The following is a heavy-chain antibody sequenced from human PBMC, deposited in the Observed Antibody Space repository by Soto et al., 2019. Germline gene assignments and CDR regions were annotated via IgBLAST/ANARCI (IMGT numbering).Heavy chain of an antibody. V-gene: IGHV3-74*01. CDR1: GFSFSGYW. D-gene: IGHD7-27*01. CDR3: ARDPDWGGYSSFDP. CDR2: INSDGRST. Sequence: EVHLVESGGGLVQPGGSLRLSCAASGFSFSGYWMHWVRQAPGKGLVWVSRINSDGRSTSYADSVKGRFTISRDDVKNTLYLEMNRLSAEDTVVYYCARDPDWGGYSSFDPWGQGTLVIVSS. J-gene: IGHJ5*02.